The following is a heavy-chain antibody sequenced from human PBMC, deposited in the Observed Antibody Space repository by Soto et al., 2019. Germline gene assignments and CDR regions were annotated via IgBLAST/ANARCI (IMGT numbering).Heavy chain of an antibody. CDR3: LKDVTPGRADV. V-gene: IGHV3-9*02. D-gene: IGHD2-21*02. CDR1: GFTSYDYA. J-gene: IGHJ6*02. Sequence: PGGSLRLSCAASGFTSYDYAMHWVRQAPGKGLEWVGGIYWSSNKIGYADSVKGRFTISRDNAKNSLYLEMNSLRPEDTALYYCLKDVTPGRADVWGQGTTVTVSS. CDR2: IYWSSNKI.